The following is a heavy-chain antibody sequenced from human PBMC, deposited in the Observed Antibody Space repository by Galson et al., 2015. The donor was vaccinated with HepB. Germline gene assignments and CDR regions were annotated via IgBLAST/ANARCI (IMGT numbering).Heavy chain of an antibody. Sequence: SLRLSCAASGFTFSSSAMSWVRQAPGKGLEWVSTISGSGGSTYYADSVRGRFTISRDNSKNTLYLQMGSLRAEDTAVYYCAKVAIFAVDYFDYWGQGTPVTVSS. CDR2: ISGSGGST. CDR3: AKVAIFAVDYFDY. D-gene: IGHD3-3*01. V-gene: IGHV3-23*01. CDR1: GFTFSSSA. J-gene: IGHJ4*02.